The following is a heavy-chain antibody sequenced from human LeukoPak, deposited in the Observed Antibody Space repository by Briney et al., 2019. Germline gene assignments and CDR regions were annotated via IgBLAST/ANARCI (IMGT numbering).Heavy chain of an antibody. CDR3: AGEGSGWLPNY. V-gene: IGHV3-21*01. CDR1: GFTFSSYS. Sequence: GGSLRLSCAASGFTFSSYSMNWVRQAPGKGLEWVSSISSSSSYIYYADSVKGRFTISRDNAKNSLYLQMDSLRAEDTAVYYCAGEGSGWLPNYWGQGTLVTVSS. J-gene: IGHJ4*02. D-gene: IGHD6-19*01. CDR2: ISSSSSYI.